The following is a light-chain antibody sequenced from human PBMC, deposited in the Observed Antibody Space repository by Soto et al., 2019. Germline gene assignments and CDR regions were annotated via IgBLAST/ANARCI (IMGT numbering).Light chain of an antibody. J-gene: IGKJ3*01. Sequence: ILMTQSPATLSVSRGDRATLSCRASQSVSNNLAWYQQTPGQAPRLLLYDASTRATGIPARFSGSGPGTEFTLTISRLQAEDFAVYYCQQYDNWPIFTFGPGTKVDIK. V-gene: IGKV3-15*01. CDR1: QSVSNN. CDR3: QQYDNWPIFT. CDR2: DAS.